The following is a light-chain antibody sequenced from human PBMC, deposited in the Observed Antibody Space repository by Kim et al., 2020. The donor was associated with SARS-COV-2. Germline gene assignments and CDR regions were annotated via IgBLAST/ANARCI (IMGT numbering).Light chain of an antibody. J-gene: IGKJ2*01. V-gene: IGKV3-20*01. Sequence: EIVLTQSPATLSLSPGERATLSCRASQSVRSTYLAWYQQKPGQAPRLLIYGASSRATGISDRFSGSGSGTDFTLTISRLEPEDFAVYYCQQYGTSLPYTFGQGTKLEI. CDR3: QQYGTSLPYT. CDR2: GAS. CDR1: QSVRSTY.